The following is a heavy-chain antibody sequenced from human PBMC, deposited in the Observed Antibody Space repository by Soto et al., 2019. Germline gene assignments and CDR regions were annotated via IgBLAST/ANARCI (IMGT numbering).Heavy chain of an antibody. J-gene: IGHJ6*02. CDR1: GYSFTSYW. Sequence: PGESLKISCKGSGYSFTSYWISWVRQMPGKGLEWMGRIDPSDSYTNYSPSFQGHVTISADKSISTAYLQWSSLKASDTAMYYCARPHQRPRRYSSGWIKSYYYGMDVWGQGTTVTVSS. V-gene: IGHV5-10-1*01. CDR3: ARPHQRPRRYSSGWIKSYYYGMDV. D-gene: IGHD6-19*01. CDR2: IDPSDSYT.